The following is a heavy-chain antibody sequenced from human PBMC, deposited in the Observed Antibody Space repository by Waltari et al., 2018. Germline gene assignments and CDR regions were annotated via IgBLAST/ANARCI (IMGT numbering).Heavy chain of an antibody. V-gene: IGHV1-8*01. Sequence: QVQLVQSGAEVKKPGASVKVSCKSSGYTFTSYDINWVRQAPGQGLEWMGWMNPNSGNTGYAQKFQGRVTMTRNTSISTAYMELSSLRSEDTAVYYCARARRYCSGGSCSYYFDYWGQGTLVTVSS. J-gene: IGHJ4*02. CDR3: ARARRYCSGGSCSYYFDY. CDR1: GYTFTSYD. D-gene: IGHD2-15*01. CDR2: MNPNSGNT.